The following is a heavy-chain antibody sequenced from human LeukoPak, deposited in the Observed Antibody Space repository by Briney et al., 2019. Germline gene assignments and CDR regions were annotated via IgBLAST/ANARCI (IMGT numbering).Heavy chain of an antibody. D-gene: IGHD2-2*01. Sequence: GGSLRLSCAASGFTFSSYSMNWVRQAPGKGLEWVSSISSSSSYIYYADSVKGRFTISRDNAKNSLYLQMSSLRAEDTAVYYCASDKDIVVVPAAKFRDYWGQGTLVTVSS. CDR2: ISSSSSYI. V-gene: IGHV3-21*01. CDR3: ASDKDIVVVPAAKFRDY. CDR1: GFTFSSYS. J-gene: IGHJ4*02.